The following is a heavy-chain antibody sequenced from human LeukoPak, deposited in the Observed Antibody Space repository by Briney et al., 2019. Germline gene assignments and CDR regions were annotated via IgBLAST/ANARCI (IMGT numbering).Heavy chain of an antibody. D-gene: IGHD6-13*01. CDR3: ARVYYSSSYDYWYFDL. Sequence: SETLSLTCTVSGGSISSTSSYWSWIRQPPGKGLEWIGYIYYSGSTNYNPSLKSRVTISVDTSKDQFSLKLSSVTAADTAVYYCARVYYSSSYDYWYFDLWGRGTLVTVSS. CDR1: GGSISSTSSY. J-gene: IGHJ2*01. V-gene: IGHV4-61*01. CDR2: IYYSGST.